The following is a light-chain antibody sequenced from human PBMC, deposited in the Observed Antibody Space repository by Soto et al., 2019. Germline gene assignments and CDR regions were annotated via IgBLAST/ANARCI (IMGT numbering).Light chain of an antibody. CDR1: QSISSW. V-gene: IGKV1-5*01. Sequence: DIQMTQSPSTLSASVGDRVTITCRASQSISSWLAWYQQKPGKAPNLLIYDASSLESGVPSRFSGSGTGTEFPLTISSLQPDDLATYYCQQYNSYSLIFGGGTKVEIK. CDR2: DAS. CDR3: QQYNSYSLI. J-gene: IGKJ4*01.